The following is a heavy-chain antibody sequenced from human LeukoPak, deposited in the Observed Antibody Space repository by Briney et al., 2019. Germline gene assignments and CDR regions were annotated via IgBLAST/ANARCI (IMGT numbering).Heavy chain of an antibody. V-gene: IGHV1-69*13. J-gene: IGHJ4*02. D-gene: IGHD3-22*01. Sequence: SVKVSCKASGGTFNRYAISWVRQAPGQELEWMGGIIPIFGTANCAQKFQGRVTITADESSSTAYMELSSLRSEDTAVYYCARDASIYDSSAYYYLWWGQGTLVTVSS. CDR1: GGTFNRYA. CDR3: ARDASIYDSSAYYYLW. CDR2: IIPIFGTA.